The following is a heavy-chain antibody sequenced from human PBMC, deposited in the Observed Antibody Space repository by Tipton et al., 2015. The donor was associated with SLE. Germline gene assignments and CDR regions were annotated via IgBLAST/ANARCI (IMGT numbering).Heavy chain of an antibody. CDR2: IWYDGSNK. J-gene: IGHJ4*02. CDR1: GFTFSSYG. Sequence: SLRLSCAASGFTFSSYGMHWVRQAPGKGLEWVAVIWYDGSNKYYADSVKGRFTISRDNSKNTLYLQMNSLRAEDTAVYYCAKDRAVAGSFDYWGQGTLVTVSS. CDR3: AKDRAVAGSFDY. V-gene: IGHV3-30*18. D-gene: IGHD6-19*01.